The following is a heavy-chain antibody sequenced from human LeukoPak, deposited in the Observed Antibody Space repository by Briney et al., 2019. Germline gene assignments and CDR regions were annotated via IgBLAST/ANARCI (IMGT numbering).Heavy chain of an antibody. Sequence: PGGSLRLSCAASGFTFSTYSMNWVRQAPGKGLEWVSHISSSSDSIYYADSVKGRFTISRDNAKNSLYLQMNSLRDEDTALYYCARDVGRGDGMDVWGQGTTVTVSS. D-gene: IGHD1-26*01. CDR3: ARDVGRGDGMDV. V-gene: IGHV3-48*02. CDR1: GFTFSTYS. CDR2: ISSSSDSI. J-gene: IGHJ6*02.